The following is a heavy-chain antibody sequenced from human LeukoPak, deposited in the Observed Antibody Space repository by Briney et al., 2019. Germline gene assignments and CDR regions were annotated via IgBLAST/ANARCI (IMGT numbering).Heavy chain of an antibody. D-gene: IGHD3-22*01. CDR3: ARIPDYYYDSSGYVA. V-gene: IGHV3-48*03. J-gene: IGHJ5*02. Sequence: PGGSLRLSCAASEFTFSSYEMNWVRQAPGKGLEWVSYISGSGNTIYYADSVKGRFTISRDNAKNSLYLQMNSLRAEDTAVYYCARIPDYYYDSSGYVAWGQRTLVTDSS. CDR2: ISGSGNTI. CDR1: EFTFSSYE.